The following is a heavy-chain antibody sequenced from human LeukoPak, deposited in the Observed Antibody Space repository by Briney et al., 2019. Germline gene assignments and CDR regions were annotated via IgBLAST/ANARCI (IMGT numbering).Heavy chain of an antibody. Sequence: ASVKVSCKASGYTFTSYGISWVGQTPGQGLEWMGWISAYNGNTNYAQKLQGRVTMTTDTSTSTAYMELRSLRSDDTAVYYCARSHPYGSGSYSPRYYFDYWGQGTLVTVSS. V-gene: IGHV1-18*01. J-gene: IGHJ4*02. D-gene: IGHD3-10*01. CDR1: GYTFTSYG. CDR3: ARSHPYGSGSYSPRYYFDY. CDR2: ISAYNGNT.